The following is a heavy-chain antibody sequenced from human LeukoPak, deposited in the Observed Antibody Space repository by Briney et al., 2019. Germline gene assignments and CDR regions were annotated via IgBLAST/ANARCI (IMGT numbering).Heavy chain of an antibody. CDR3: ASEPYGSGSFLGAFDI. CDR1: DDFNRSSAYY. Sequence: SETLSLPCTLSDDFNRSSAYYCPSIRQPPGKVLEWNGSIYYSGSTYYNPSLKSRVTISIDTSKNQFSLKLSSVTAADTAVYYCASEPYGSGSFLGAFDIWGQGTMVIVSS. CDR2: IYYSGST. D-gene: IGHD3-10*01. V-gene: IGHV4-39*01. J-gene: IGHJ3*02.